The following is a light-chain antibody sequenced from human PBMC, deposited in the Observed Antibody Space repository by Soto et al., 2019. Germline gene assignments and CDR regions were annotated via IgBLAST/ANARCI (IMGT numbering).Light chain of an antibody. CDR3: QQYSRSPLT. CDR2: AAS. V-gene: IGKV3-20*01. J-gene: IGKJ4*01. CDR1: QSVSSN. Sequence: EIVMTQSPAAVSVSPGDRATLSCRASQSVSSNLAWYQQKPGQAPRLLIYAASSRATGIPDRFSGSGSGTDFTLTIGRLEPEDFAVYYCQQYSRSPLTFGGGTKVDIK.